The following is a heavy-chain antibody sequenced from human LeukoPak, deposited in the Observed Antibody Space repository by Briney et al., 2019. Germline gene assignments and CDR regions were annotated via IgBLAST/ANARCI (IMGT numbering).Heavy chain of an antibody. J-gene: IGHJ5*02. CDR2: ISSSSSYI. CDR3: ARDRFSSLLWFGGPANWFDP. Sequence: GGALRLSCAASGFTFSSYSMNWVRQAPGKGLEWVASISSSSSYIYYADSVKGRLTISRDNAKNSLYLQMNSLRAEDTAVYYCARDRFSSLLWFGGPANWFDPWGQGTLVTVSS. V-gene: IGHV3-21*01. D-gene: IGHD3-10*01. CDR1: GFTFSSYS.